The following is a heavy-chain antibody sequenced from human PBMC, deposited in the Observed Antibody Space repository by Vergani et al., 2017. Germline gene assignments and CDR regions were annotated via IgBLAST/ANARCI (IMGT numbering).Heavy chain of an antibody. J-gene: IGHJ6*02. D-gene: IGHD2-2*01. CDR3: ARRSTSDCYYYGIDV. V-gene: IGHV4-39*01. CDR2: IYYSGST. CDR1: GGPISSSSYY. Sequence: QLQLQESGPGLVKPSETLSLTGTVSGGPISSSSYYWGGIRQPRGKGLEWIGRIYYSGSTYHNPSLKSRVTISVDTYKNQFSLKLSSVTDADTAVYYGARRSTSDCYYYGIDVWGQGTTVTVSS.